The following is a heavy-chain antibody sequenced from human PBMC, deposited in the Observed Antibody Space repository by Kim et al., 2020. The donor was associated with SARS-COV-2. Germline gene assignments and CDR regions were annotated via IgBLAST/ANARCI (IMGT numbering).Heavy chain of an antibody. J-gene: IGHJ6*02. D-gene: IGHD2-2*02. CDR1: GGSFSGHY. V-gene: IGHV4-34*01. Sequence: SETLSLTCAVYGGSFSGHYWSWIRQPPGKGLEWIGEIHQSGSTNYNPSLKSRVTISIDTSKNQFSLKLSSVTAADTGFYYCARGRAGVVPATILGIGPQYVSFTIDVWGHGTRVSVSS. CDR3: ARGRAGVVPATILGIGPQYVSFTIDV. CDR2: IHQSGST.